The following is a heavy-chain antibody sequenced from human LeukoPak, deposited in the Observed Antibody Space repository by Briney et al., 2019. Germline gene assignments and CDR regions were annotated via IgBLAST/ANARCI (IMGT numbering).Heavy chain of an antibody. V-gene: IGHV4-39*02. CDR3: ARVKLWFGEFDAFDI. CDR1: GGSISSSSFY. D-gene: IGHD3-10*01. J-gene: IGHJ3*02. Sequence: SETLSLTCTVSGGSISSSSFYWGWIRQPPGKGLEWIGSIYCSGNTYYNPSLKSRVTISVDTSKNHFSLNLRFVTAADTAVYYCARVKLWFGEFDAFDIWGQGTMVTVSS. CDR2: IYCSGNT.